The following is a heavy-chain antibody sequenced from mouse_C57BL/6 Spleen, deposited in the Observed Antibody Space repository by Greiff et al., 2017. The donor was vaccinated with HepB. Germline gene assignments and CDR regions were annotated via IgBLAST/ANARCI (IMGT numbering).Heavy chain of an antibody. J-gene: IGHJ4*01. CDR1: GYTFTDYY. V-gene: IGHV1-26*01. CDR3: ARGSTTVVNYYAMDY. D-gene: IGHD1-1*01. Sequence: EVQLQQSGPELVKPGASVKISCKASGYTFTDYYMNWVKQSHGKGLEWIGDINPNNGGTSYNQKFKGKATLTVDKSSSTAYMELRSLTSEDSAVYYCARGSTTVVNYYAMDYWGQGTSVTVSS. CDR2: INPNNGGT.